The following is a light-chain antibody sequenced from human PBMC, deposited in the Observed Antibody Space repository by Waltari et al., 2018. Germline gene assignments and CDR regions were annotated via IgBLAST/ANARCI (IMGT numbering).Light chain of an antibody. CDR2: YDT. J-gene: IGLJ2*01. Sequence: SYVLTQPLSLSVAPGETARITCGGDKIGRESVHWFQQRPGQAPVLVIYYDTDRPSWIPDRFSGSNSGSTATLTISPVEAGDEADYYCQVWDRSSDHVVFGGGTKLTVL. CDR1: KIGRES. V-gene: IGLV3-21*01. CDR3: QVWDRSSDHVV.